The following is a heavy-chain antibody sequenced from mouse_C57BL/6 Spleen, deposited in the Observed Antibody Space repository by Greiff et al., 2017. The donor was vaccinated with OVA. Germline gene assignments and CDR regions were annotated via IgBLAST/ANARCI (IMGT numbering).Heavy chain of an antibody. Sequence: QVQLKESGAELVRPGTSVKVSCKASGYAFTNYLIEWVKQRPGQGLEWIGVINPGSGGTNYNEKFKGKATRTADKSSSTAYMQLSSLTSEDSAVYFCARTGTVAYWGQGTLVTVSA. CDR3: ARTGTVAY. CDR2: INPGSGGT. D-gene: IGHD4-1*01. J-gene: IGHJ3*01. V-gene: IGHV1-54*01. CDR1: GYAFTNYL.